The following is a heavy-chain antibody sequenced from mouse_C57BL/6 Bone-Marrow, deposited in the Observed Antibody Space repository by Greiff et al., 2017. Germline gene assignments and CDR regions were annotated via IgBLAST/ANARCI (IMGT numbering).Heavy chain of an antibody. D-gene: IGHD2-1*01. CDR1: GFTFSDYY. J-gene: IGHJ2*01. V-gene: IGHV5-12*01. CDR2: ISNGGGST. CDR3: ARKGLGKGYYFDY. Sequence: VQLKESGGGLVQPGGSLKLSCAASGFTFSDYYMYWVRQTPEKRLEWVAYISNGGGSTYYPDTVKGRFTISRDNAKNTLYLQMSRLKSEDTAMYYCARKGLGKGYYFDYWGQGTTLTVSS.